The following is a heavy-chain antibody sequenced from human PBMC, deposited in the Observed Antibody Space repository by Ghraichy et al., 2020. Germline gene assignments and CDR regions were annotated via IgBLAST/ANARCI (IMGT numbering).Heavy chain of an antibody. Sequence: SVKVSCKASGFTFTSSAVQWVRQARGQRLEWIGWIVVGSGNTNYAQKFQERVTITRDMSTSTAYMELSSLRSEDTAVYYCAADRHYDSSGYPSDYWGQGTLVTVSS. CDR2: IVVGSGNT. CDR3: AADRHYDSSGYPSDY. CDR1: GFTFTSSA. D-gene: IGHD3-22*01. J-gene: IGHJ4*02. V-gene: IGHV1-58*01.